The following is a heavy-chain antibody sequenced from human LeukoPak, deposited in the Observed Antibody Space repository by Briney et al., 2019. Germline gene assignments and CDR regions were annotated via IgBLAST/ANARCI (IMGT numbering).Heavy chain of an antibody. V-gene: IGHV3-23*01. CDR1: GFTFSSYA. Sequence: GGSLRLSCAASGFTFSSYAMNRVRQAPGKGLEWVSRISGSGGTTYYADFVKGRFTISRDTSKNTLYLQMNSLRVEDTAVYYCAKEGIIYGFYYSYMDVWGKGTTVTVSS. CDR2: ISGSGGTT. J-gene: IGHJ6*03. CDR3: AKEGIIYGFYYSYMDV. D-gene: IGHD3-10*01.